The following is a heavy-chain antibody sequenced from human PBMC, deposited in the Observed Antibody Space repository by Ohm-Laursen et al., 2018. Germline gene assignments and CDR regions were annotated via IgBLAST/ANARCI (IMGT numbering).Heavy chain of an antibody. Sequence: SLRLFCTASGFTFSSYWMTWVRQAPGKELEWVANIKEDGSQKNYVDSVKGRFTISRDNANNFLYLQMNSLRAEDTAVYYCARDISPVIVGVAFDVFDIWGQGTMVTVSS. V-gene: IGHV3-7*01. CDR3: ARDISPVIVGVAFDVFDI. J-gene: IGHJ3*02. CDR2: IKEDGSQK. CDR1: GFTFSSYW. D-gene: IGHD1-26*01.